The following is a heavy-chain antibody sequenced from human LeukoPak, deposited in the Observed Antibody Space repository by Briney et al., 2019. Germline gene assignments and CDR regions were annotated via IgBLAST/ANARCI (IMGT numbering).Heavy chain of an antibody. CDR1: GDSVSSNSAA. J-gene: IGHJ4*02. D-gene: IGHD6-19*01. CDR2: TYYRSKWYN. CDR3: ARSGSGGWIDY. V-gene: IGHV6-1*01. Sequence: SQTLSLTCAISGDSVSSNSAAWNWMRQSPSRGLEWLGRTYYRSKWYNGYAVFVKSRISVNPDTSKNQFSLRLNSVTPEDTAVYYCARSGSGGWIDYWGQGTLVTVSS.